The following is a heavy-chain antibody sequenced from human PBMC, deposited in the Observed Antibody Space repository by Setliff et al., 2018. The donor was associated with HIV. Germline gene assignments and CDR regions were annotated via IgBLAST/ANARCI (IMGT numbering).Heavy chain of an antibody. V-gene: IGHV4-39*01. D-gene: IGHD3-3*01. CDR2: VYYSGIT. CDR3: VRHVWSDDFLVPGWFDS. CDR1: GGSIIDSRYF. Sequence: KPSETLSLTCTVSGGSIIDSRYFWGWIRQPPGKGLEWIGSVYYSGITYYSSSLKSRVTVSVDTSRNQFSLKLTSVTAADTAVYKCVRHVWSDDFLVPGWFDSWSQGTLVPVSS. J-gene: IGHJ5*01.